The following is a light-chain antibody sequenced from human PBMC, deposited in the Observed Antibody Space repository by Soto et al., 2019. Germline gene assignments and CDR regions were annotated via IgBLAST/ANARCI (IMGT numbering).Light chain of an antibody. CDR2: EVR. J-gene: IGLJ3*02. V-gene: IGLV2-14*01. CDR1: TNDIDGYNY. Sequence: QSALTQPASVSGSPGQSITISCSGTTNDIDGYNYVSWYQHHPGKVPKVIIYEVRNRPSGVSNRFSGSKSGNTASLTISGLQAEDEADYYCCSYTSSATLVFGGGTKVTVL. CDR3: CSYTSSATLV.